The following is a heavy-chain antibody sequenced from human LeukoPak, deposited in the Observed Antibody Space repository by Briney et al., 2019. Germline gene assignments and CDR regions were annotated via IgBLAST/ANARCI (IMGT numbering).Heavy chain of an antibody. CDR2: IYSGGST. Sequence: GGSLRLSCAASGFTVSSNYMSWVRQAPGKGLEWVSVIYSGGSTYYADSVKGRFTISRDNSKNTLYLQMNSLRAEDTAVYYCARSPLKQYSSVWYYFDYWGQGTLVTVSS. J-gene: IGHJ4*02. CDR3: ARSPLKQYSSVWYYFDY. V-gene: IGHV3-53*01. CDR1: GFTVSSNY. D-gene: IGHD6-19*01.